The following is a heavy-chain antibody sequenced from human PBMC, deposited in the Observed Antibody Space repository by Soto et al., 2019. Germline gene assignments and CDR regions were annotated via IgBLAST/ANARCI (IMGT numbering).Heavy chain of an antibody. CDR2: ISSSSYT. V-gene: IGHV3-11*06. D-gene: IGHD2-2*01. CDR3: ARDQSPRYCSSTSCLYGMDV. J-gene: IGHJ6*02. Sequence: GGSLRLSCAASGFTFSDYYMSWIRQAPGKGLEWVSYISSSSYTNYADSVKGRFTISRDNAKNSLYLQMNSLRAEDTAVYYCARDQSPRYCSSTSCLYGMDVWGQGTTVTVSS. CDR1: GFTFSDYY.